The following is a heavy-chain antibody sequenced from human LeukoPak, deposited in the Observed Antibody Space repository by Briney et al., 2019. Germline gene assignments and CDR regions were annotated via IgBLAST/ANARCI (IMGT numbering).Heavy chain of an antibody. CDR3: GSGGSSGYYLDY. V-gene: IGHV4-30-2*01. Sequence: SQTLSLTCTVSGGSISSGGYYWSWIRQPPGKGLEWIGYIYHSGSTYYNPSLKSRVTISVDRSKNQFSLKLSSVTAADTAVYYCGSGGSSGYYLDYWGQGTLVTVSS. CDR1: GGSISSGGYY. J-gene: IGHJ4*02. CDR2: IYHSGST. D-gene: IGHD3-22*01.